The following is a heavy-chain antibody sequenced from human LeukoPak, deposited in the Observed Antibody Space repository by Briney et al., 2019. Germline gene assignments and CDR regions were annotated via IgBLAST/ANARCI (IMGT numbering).Heavy chain of an antibody. J-gene: IGHJ2*01. V-gene: IGHV3-23*01. D-gene: IGHD3-22*01. CDR3: AKDQFRYYDSAGNFDL. CDR1: GFTFSSYA. CDR2: ISGSGGST. Sequence: PGGSLRLSCAASGFTFSSYAMSWVRQAPGKGLEWVSAISGSGGSTYYADSVKGRFTISRDNSKNTLYLQMNSLRAEDTAVYYCAKDQFRYYDSAGNFDLWGRGTLVTVSS.